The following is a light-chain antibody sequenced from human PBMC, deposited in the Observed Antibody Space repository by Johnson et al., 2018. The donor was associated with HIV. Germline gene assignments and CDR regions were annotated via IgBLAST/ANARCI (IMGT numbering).Light chain of an antibody. V-gene: IGLV3-1*01. J-gene: IGLJ1*01. Sequence: VLTQPPSVSVSPGQTASITCSGDKLGDKYACWYQQKPGQSPVLVIYQDSKRPSGIPDRFSGSKSGTSATLGITGLPPGDEADYYCGTWDSSLRAGFFGTGTKVTVL. CDR3: GTWDSSLRAGF. CDR2: QDS. CDR1: KLGDKY.